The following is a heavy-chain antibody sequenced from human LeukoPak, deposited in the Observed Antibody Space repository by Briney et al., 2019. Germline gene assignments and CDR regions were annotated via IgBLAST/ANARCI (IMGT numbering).Heavy chain of an antibody. CDR1: GFTFSSYS. D-gene: IGHD6-25*01. CDR2: ISSGDST. V-gene: IGHV3-53*01. CDR3: GRDLIGTAASWDS. J-gene: IGHJ4*02. Sequence: GGSLRLSCAASGFTFSSYSMNWVRRAPGKGLEWVSVISSGDSTYYADSVKGRFTISRDNSKNTLYLQMNSLRVEDTAVYYCGRDLIGTAASWDSWGQGTLVTVSS.